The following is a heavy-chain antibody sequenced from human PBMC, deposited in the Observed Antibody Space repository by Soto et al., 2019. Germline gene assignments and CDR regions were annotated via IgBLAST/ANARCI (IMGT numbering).Heavy chain of an antibody. D-gene: IGHD6-13*01. Sequence: GGSLRLSCAASGFTFSTYAMSWVRQAPGQGLEWVSIISDSGGTTYYADSVKGRFTISRDNSNNALYLQMNSLRAEDTAVYYCAREGIAAAGNWFDPWGQGTLVTVS. CDR2: ISDSGGTT. CDR3: AREGIAAAGNWFDP. V-gene: IGHV3-23*01. CDR1: GFTFSTYA. J-gene: IGHJ5*02.